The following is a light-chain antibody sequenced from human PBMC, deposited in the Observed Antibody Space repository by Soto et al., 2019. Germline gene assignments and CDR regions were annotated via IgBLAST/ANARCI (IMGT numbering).Light chain of an antibody. CDR2: KVS. J-gene: IGLJ1*01. CDR1: SNDIGGYNY. Sequence: QSALTQPASVSGSPGQSITIPCTGSSNDIGGYNYVSWYQQHPGRAPKLVIYKVSDRPSGVSTRFSASKSGNTASLTISGLQAEDEADYYCSSYAGSYTYVFGTGTKLTVL. CDR3: SSYAGSYTYV. V-gene: IGLV2-14*01.